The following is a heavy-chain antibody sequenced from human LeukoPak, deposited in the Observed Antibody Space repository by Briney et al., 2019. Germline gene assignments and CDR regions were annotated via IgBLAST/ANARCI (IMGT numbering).Heavy chain of an antibody. CDR2: IYYSGNT. CDR3: ARSNYYDSRSWGFDI. CDR1: GDSISTSNSY. J-gene: IGHJ3*02. D-gene: IGHD3-22*01. Sequence: SETLSLTCTVSGDSISTSNSYWGWIRQPPGKGLAWIGSIYYSGNTYYNASLKSRVTISVDTSKNQFSLKLTSVTAADTAVYYCARSNYYDSRSWGFDIWGQGTMVTVSS. V-gene: IGHV4-39*01.